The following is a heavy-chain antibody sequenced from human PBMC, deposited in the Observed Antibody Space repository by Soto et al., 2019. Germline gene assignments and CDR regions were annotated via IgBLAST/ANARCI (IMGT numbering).Heavy chain of an antibody. CDR1: GGSITTYY. V-gene: IGHV4-4*07. D-gene: IGHD6-6*01. J-gene: IGHJ4*02. Sequence: SETLSLTCTVSGGSITTYYWSWIRQPAGKGLEWIGRIYSGGSTNYNPSLRSRVTVSVDMSKNQFSLKLSSVTAADTAVYYCAKEQYSSSPGDFDYWGQGTLVTVSS. CDR3: AKEQYSSSPGDFDY. CDR2: IYSGGST.